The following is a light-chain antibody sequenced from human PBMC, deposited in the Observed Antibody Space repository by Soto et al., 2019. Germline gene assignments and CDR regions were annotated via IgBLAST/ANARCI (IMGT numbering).Light chain of an antibody. J-gene: IGLJ2*01. CDR1: SSDVGGYNY. Sequence: QSALTQPPSASGSPGQSVTISCTGTSSDVGGYNYVSWYQQHPGKAPRLMVYEVTKRPSGVPARFSGSKSGNTASLTVSGLQAEDEADYYCEAWDDSLDGPVFGGGTKLTVL. CDR3: EAWDDSLDGPV. CDR2: EVT. V-gene: IGLV2-8*01.